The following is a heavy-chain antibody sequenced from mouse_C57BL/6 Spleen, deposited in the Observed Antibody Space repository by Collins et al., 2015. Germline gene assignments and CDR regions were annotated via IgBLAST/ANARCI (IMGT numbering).Heavy chain of an antibody. CDR2: INPYNGGT. V-gene: IGHV1-19*01. J-gene: IGHJ1*03. D-gene: IGHD1-1*01. CDR1: GYTFTDYY. CDR3: ARYSALITTVVATRYFDV. Sequence: EVQLQQSGPVLVKPGASVKMSCKASGYTFTDYYMNWVKQSHGKSLEWIGVINPYNGGTSYNQKFKGKATLTVDKSSSTAYMELNSLTSEDSAVYYCARYSALITTVVATRYFDVWGTGTTVTVSS.